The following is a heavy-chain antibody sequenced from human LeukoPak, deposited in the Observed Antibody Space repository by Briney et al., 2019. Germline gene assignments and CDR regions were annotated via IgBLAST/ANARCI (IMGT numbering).Heavy chain of an antibody. CDR2: IYYSGTT. CDR3: ARGSGRITIFGVVIGKAPFDY. Sequence: SETLSLTCTVSGGSISNYYWNWIRQPPGKGLEWIGYIYYSGTTNYNPSLKSRVTISVDTSKNQFSLKLSSVTAADTAVYYCARGSGRITIFGVVIGKAPFDYWGQGTLVTVSS. CDR1: GGSISNYY. D-gene: IGHD3-3*01. J-gene: IGHJ4*02. V-gene: IGHV4-59*12.